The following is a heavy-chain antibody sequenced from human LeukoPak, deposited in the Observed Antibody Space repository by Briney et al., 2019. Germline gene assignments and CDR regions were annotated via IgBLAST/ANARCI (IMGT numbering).Heavy chain of an antibody. Sequence: LRLSCAASGFTFSSYWMSWVRQPPGKGLEWIGYIYHSGSTYYNPSLKSRVTISVDRSKNQFSLKLSSVTAADTAVYYCAPYSSSSGVFDYWGQGTLVTVSS. CDR1: GFTFSSYW. J-gene: IGHJ4*02. CDR2: IYHSGST. V-gene: IGHV4-30-2*01. CDR3: APYSSSSGVFDY. D-gene: IGHD6-6*01.